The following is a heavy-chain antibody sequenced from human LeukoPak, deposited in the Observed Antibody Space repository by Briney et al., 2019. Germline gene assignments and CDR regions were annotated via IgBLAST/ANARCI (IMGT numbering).Heavy chain of an antibody. V-gene: IGHV1-18*01. D-gene: IGHD3-3*01. J-gene: IGHJ5*02. Sequence: ASVKVSCKASGYTSTPYGMNWVRQAPGQGLEWMGWISAYNGNTNYAQKLQGRVTMTTDTSTSTAYMELRSLRSDDTAVYYCARLLTIFGVVTHGWFDPWGQGTLVTVSS. CDR3: ARLLTIFGVVTHGWFDP. CDR2: ISAYNGNT. CDR1: GYTSTPYG.